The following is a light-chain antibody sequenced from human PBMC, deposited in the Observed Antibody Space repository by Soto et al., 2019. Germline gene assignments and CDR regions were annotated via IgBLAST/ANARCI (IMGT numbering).Light chain of an antibody. Sequence: QSVLTQPASVSGSPGQSITFSCTGTSSDVGSSNLVSWYQQHPGKAPKLLIYEVSKRPSGVSXRFXXSXSXXTAXLTXSGLQAEDEADYYCCSYAGSSTHVFGTGTKLTVL. V-gene: IGLV2-23*02. CDR1: SSDVGSSNL. CDR2: EVS. CDR3: CSYAGSSTHV. J-gene: IGLJ1*01.